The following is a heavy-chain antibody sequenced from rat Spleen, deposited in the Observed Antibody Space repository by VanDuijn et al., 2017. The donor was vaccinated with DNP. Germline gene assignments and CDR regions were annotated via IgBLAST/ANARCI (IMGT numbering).Heavy chain of an antibody. CDR2: IRYDGGTT. Sequence: EVQLVESGGGLVQPGRSLKLSCAASGFTFSDYNMAWVRQAPTKGLEWVAYIRYDGGTTYYGDSVKGRFTISRDDAKSTLYLQMDSLRSEDTATYYCARGTLRLHAMDAWGQGTSVTVSS. J-gene: IGHJ4*01. CDR3: ARGTLRLHAMDA. V-gene: IGHV5-7*01. D-gene: IGHD1-6*01. CDR1: GFTFSDYN.